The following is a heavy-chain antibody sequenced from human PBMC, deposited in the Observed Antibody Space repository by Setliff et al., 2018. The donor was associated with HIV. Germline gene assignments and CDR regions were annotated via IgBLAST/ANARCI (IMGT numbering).Heavy chain of an antibody. V-gene: IGHV4-4*07. Sequence: NPSETLSLTCSVSGGSMSTYYWSWIRQPAGKRLEWIGRGYTSGSTIYNPSLRSRVTMSVDTSKSQFSLKLNSVAAADTAVYYCARVFPPIRGAPFGTPPGAFDIWGQGTMVTVSS. CDR2: GYTSGST. J-gene: IGHJ3*02. D-gene: IGHD2-15*01. CDR1: GGSMSTYY. CDR3: ARVFPPIRGAPFGTPPGAFDI.